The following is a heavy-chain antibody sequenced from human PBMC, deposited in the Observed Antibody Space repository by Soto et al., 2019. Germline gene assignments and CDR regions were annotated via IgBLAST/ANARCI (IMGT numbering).Heavy chain of an antibody. CDR3: ARVPWLTGEEGNAFDI. V-gene: IGHV1-69*13. Sequence: ASVKVSCKASGGTFSSYAISWVRQAPGQGLEWMGGIIPIFGTANYAQKFQGRVTITADESTSTAYMELSSLRSEDTAVYYCARVPWLTGEEGNAFDIWGQGTMVTVSS. CDR1: GGTFSSYA. J-gene: IGHJ3*02. CDR2: IIPIFGTA. D-gene: IGHD7-27*01.